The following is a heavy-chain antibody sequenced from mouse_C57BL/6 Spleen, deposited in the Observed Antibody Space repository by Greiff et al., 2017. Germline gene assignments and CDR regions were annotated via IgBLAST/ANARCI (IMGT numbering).Heavy chain of an antibody. Sequence: EVQLQQSGPELVKPGASVKISCKASGYSFTGYYMNWVKQSPEKSLEWIGEINPSTGGTTYNQKFKAKATLTVDKSSSTAYMQLKSLTSEDSAVYYCARDYDLDYWGQGTTLTVSS. D-gene: IGHD2-4*01. CDR2: INPSTGGT. CDR1: GYSFTGYY. CDR3: ARDYDLDY. J-gene: IGHJ2*01. V-gene: IGHV1-42*01.